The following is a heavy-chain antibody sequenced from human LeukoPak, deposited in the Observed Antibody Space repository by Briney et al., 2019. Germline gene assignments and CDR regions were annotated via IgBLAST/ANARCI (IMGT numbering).Heavy chain of an antibody. V-gene: IGHV3-43*02. Sequence: PGGSLRLSCEASGFTFDAYAMHWVRQAPGKGLEWVSLINKDGSATYYGDSVKGRFTISRDNSKNSLYLQMNSLRSEDTALYYCATWAFYHSLDVWGQGTTVTVSS. CDR3: ATWAFYHSLDV. CDR2: INKDGSAT. CDR1: GFTFDAYA. J-gene: IGHJ6*02. D-gene: IGHD1-26*01.